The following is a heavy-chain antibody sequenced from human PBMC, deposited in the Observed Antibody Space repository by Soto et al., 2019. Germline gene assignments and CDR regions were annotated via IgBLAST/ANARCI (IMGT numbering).Heavy chain of an antibody. J-gene: IGHJ4*02. D-gene: IGHD3-10*01. CDR1: GGSISSGGYY. CDR2: IYYSGST. V-gene: IGHV4-31*03. CDR3: ASIVSSAHGEFSD. Sequence: QVQLQESGPGLVKHSQTLSLTCTVSGGSISSGGYYWSWIRQHPGKGLEWIGYIYYSGSTYYNPSLESRVTRSVDTSKNHFSLKLSSVTAGDTALYYCASIVSSAHGEFSDWGQGTLVTVSS.